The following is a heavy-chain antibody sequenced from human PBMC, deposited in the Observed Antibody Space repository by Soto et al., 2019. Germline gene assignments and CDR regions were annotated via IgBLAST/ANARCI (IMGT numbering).Heavy chain of an antibody. Sequence: SETLSLTCTVSGGSISSGGYYWSWIRQHPGKGLEWIGYIYYSGSTYYNTSLKSRVTISVDTSKNKFSMKLSSMTAADTAVYFCARFYDSSGYYGNYFDYWGQGTLGTVSS. CDR3: ARFYDSSGYYGNYFDY. CDR1: GGSISSGGYY. CDR2: IYYSGST. V-gene: IGHV4-31*03. J-gene: IGHJ4*02. D-gene: IGHD3-22*01.